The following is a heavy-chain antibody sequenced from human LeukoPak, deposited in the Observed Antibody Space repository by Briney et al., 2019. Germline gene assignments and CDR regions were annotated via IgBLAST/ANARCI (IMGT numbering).Heavy chain of an antibody. Sequence: KPSETLSLTCAVYGGSFSGYYWGWIRQPPGKGLEWIGSIYHSGSTYYNPSLKSRVTISVDTSKNQFSLKLSSVTAADTAVYYCAGDYGDYEWYYYYYGMDVWGKGTTVTVSS. J-gene: IGHJ6*04. D-gene: IGHD4-17*01. CDR3: AGDYGDYEWYYYYYGMDV. V-gene: IGHV4-38-2*02. CDR1: GGSFSGYY. CDR2: IYHSGST.